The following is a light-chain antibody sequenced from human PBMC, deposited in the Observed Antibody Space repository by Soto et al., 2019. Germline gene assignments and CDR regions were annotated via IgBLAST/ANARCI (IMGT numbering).Light chain of an antibody. CDR3: SSYTSSSTLVV. CDR1: SSDVGGYNY. V-gene: IGLV2-14*01. CDR2: DVS. J-gene: IGLJ2*01. Sequence: QSALTQPASVSGSPGQSITISCTGTSSDVGGYNYVSLYQQHPGKAPKHMVYDVSNRPSGVSNRFSGSKSGNTASLTLSGLQAEDEADYYFSSYTSSSTLVVFGGGTKLTVL.